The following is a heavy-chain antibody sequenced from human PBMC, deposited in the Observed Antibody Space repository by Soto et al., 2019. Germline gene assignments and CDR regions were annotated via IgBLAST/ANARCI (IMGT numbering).Heavy chain of an antibody. D-gene: IGHD1-1*01. CDR3: ARGSWDDVSGHYYMDV. V-gene: IGHV6-1*01. J-gene: IGHJ6*03. CDR1: GDSVSSNSDA. CDR2: TYYRSKWYS. Sequence: PSPALSLTCDISGDSVSSNSDAWNWIRQTTSRGLEWLGRTYYRSKWYSNYAISVKSRVTVNPDTFKNQFSLQLNSVTPEDTAVYYCARGSWDDVSGHYYMDVWGKGTTVTVSS.